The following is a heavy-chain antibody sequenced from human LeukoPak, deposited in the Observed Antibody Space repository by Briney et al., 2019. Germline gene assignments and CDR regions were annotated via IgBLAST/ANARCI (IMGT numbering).Heavy chain of an antibody. CDR2: ISAYNGNT. CDR3: ARWGIVVVPAAMTGDFDYYYYGMDV. D-gene: IGHD2-2*01. Sequence: PKASVKVSCKASGYTFTSYGISWVRQAPGQGLEWMGWISAYNGNTNYAQKLQGRVTMTRNTSISTAYMELSSLRSEDTAVYYCARWGIVVVPAAMTGDFDYYYYGMDVWGQGTTVTVSS. CDR1: GYTFTSYG. V-gene: IGHV1-18*01. J-gene: IGHJ6*02.